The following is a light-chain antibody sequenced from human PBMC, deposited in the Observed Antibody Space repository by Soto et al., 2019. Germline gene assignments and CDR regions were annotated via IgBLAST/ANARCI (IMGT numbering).Light chain of an antibody. Sequence: QSVLTQPPSVSAAPGQKATISCSGSSSNIGNNYVTWYQQLPGTAPKVLIYENNKRPSGTPDRFSGSKSGTSATLDITGLQTGDEADYYCGTWDNSLTSHVLGGGPKLTV. CDR3: GTWDNSLTSHV. CDR2: ENN. V-gene: IGLV1-51*02. CDR1: SSNIGNNY. J-gene: IGLJ3*02.